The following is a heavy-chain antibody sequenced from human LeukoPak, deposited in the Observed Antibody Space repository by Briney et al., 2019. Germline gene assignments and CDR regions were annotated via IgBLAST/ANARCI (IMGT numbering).Heavy chain of an antibody. Sequence: GESLKISCTGSGYSFTSYWIGWVRPMPGKGLGWMGIIYPGDSDTRYSTSFQGQVTISADKSISTAYLQWSSLKASDTAMYYCARRGGSGWFPPDYWGQGTLVTVSS. CDR3: ARRGGSGWFPPDY. J-gene: IGHJ4*02. D-gene: IGHD6-19*01. V-gene: IGHV5-51*01. CDR1: GYSFTSYW. CDR2: IYPGDSDT.